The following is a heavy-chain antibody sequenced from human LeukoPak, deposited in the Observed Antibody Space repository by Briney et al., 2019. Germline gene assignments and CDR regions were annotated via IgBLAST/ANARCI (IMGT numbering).Heavy chain of an antibody. CDR3: AREEGAPIAAANI. Sequence: ASVNVSCKASGYIFTSYSISWVRQAPGQGLEWMGWISAYNGDTNYVQKFQGRVTMTTDTSTSTAYMELKRLRSDDTAVYYCAREEGAPIAAANIWGLGTKVTVSS. CDR2: ISAYNGDT. J-gene: IGHJ3*02. V-gene: IGHV1-18*01. CDR1: GYIFTSYS. D-gene: IGHD6-13*01.